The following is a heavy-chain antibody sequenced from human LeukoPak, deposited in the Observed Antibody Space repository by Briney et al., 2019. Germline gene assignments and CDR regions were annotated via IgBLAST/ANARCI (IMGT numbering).Heavy chain of an antibody. CDR1: GGSFSGFY. CDR2: ITHSVST. CDR3: ARASIAARRYYYYMDV. Sequence: SETLSLTCAVYGGSFSGFYWTWIRQPPGKGLECIGEITHSVSTNYNPSLKSRVTISVDTSKNQFSLKLNSVTAADTAVYYCARASIAARRYYYYMDVWGKGTTVTVSS. V-gene: IGHV4-34*01. D-gene: IGHD6-6*01. J-gene: IGHJ6*03.